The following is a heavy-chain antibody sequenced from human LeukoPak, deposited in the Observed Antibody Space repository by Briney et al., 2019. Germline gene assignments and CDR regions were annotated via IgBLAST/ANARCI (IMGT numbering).Heavy chain of an antibody. CDR3: ARAEDYDYVWGSYRYYVY. Sequence: ASVKVSCKASGYTFTSNYIHWVRQAPGQGLEWMGMIYPRDGSTSYAQKFQGRVTVTRDTSTSTVHMELSSLRSEDTAVYYCARAEDYDYVWGSYRYYVYWGQGTLVTVSS. J-gene: IGHJ4*02. CDR2: IYPRDGST. D-gene: IGHD3-16*02. V-gene: IGHV1-46*01. CDR1: GYTFTSNY.